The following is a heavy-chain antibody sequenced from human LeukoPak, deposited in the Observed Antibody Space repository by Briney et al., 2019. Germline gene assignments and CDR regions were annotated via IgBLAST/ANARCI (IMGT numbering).Heavy chain of an antibody. D-gene: IGHD1-14*01. Sequence: SVKVSCKASGYTFTRYDMNWVRQATGQRLEWMGGIIPIFGTANYAQKFQGRVTITADESTSTAYMELSSLRSEDTAVYYCAGGGWAPENWFDPWGQGTLVTVSS. CDR3: AGGGWAPENWFDP. CDR2: IIPIFGTA. CDR1: GYTFTRYD. J-gene: IGHJ5*02. V-gene: IGHV1-69*13.